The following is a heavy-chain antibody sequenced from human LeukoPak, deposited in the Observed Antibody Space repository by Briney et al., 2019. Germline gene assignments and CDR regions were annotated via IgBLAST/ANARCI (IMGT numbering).Heavy chain of an antibody. J-gene: IGHJ3*02. D-gene: IGHD4-17*01. V-gene: IGHV4-61*02. CDR3: ARDRASHGDSHDAFDI. CDR2: IYYSGST. Sequence: PSQTLSLTCTVSGGSISSGSYYWSWIRQPAGKGLEWIGRIYYSGSTYYNPSLKSRVTISVDTSKNQFSLKLSSVTAADTAVYYCARDRASHGDSHDAFDIWGQGTMVTVSS. CDR1: GGSISSGSYY.